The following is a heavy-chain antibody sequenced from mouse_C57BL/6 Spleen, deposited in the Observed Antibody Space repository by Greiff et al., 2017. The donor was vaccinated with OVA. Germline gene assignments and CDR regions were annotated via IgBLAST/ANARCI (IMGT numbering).Heavy chain of an antibody. CDR3: AREGVYYYGSSNCDY. D-gene: IGHD1-1*01. Sequence: VQLQQSGAELMKPGASVKLSCKAPGYTFTGYWLEWVKQRPGHGLEWIGEILPGSGRTNYNEKFKGKATFTADTSSNTAYMQLSSLTPEDSAIYYCAREGVYYYGSSNCDYWGQGTTLTVSS. CDR1: GYTFTGYW. J-gene: IGHJ2*01. CDR2: ILPGSGRT. V-gene: IGHV1-9*01.